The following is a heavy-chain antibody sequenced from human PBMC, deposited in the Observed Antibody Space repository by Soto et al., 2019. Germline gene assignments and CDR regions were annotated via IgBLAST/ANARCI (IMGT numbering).Heavy chain of an antibody. CDR1: GGSITSGAYS. V-gene: IGHV4-30-2*01. CDR3: ARGYCSGGSCYTDY. J-gene: IGHJ4*02. CDR2: IYHTGNT. Sequence: ALSLISAVSGGSITSGAYSWSWIRQPPGKCLEWIGYIYHTGNTYYNPSLESRVTILGDRSKNQFSLQLPSVTAADTAVYYRARGYCSGGSCYTDYWGQGTLVTVYS. D-gene: IGHD2-15*01.